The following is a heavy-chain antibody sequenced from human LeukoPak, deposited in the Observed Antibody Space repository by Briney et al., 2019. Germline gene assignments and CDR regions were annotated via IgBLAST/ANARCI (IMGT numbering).Heavy chain of an antibody. Sequence: PSETLSLTCTVSGGSISSGSYYGSWIRQPAGKGLEWIGRIYTSGSTNYNPSLKSRVTISVETSKNPFSLKLSSVTAADTAVYYCAREYDFWSGYQAYWGQGTLVTVSS. CDR1: GGSISSGSYY. J-gene: IGHJ4*02. D-gene: IGHD3-3*01. V-gene: IGHV4-61*02. CDR3: AREYDFWSGYQAY. CDR2: IYTSGST.